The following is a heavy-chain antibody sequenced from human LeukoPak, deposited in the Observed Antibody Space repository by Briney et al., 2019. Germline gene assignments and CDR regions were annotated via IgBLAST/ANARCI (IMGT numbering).Heavy chain of an antibody. CDR2: INAGNGNT. V-gene: IGHV1-3*01. D-gene: IGHD5-18*01. J-gene: IGHJ4*02. CDR1: GYTFTSYA. Sequence: ASVKVSCTASGYTFTSYAMHWVRQAPGQRLEWMGWINAGNGNTKYSQKFQGRVTITRDTSASTAYMELSSLRSEDTAVYYCARRGIQLWLLNLFDYWGQGTLVTVSS. CDR3: ARRGIQLWLLNLFDY.